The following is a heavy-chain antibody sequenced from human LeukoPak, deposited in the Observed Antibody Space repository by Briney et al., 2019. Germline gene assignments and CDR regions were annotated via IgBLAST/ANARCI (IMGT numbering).Heavy chain of an antibody. V-gene: IGHV3-48*03. D-gene: IGHD3-3*01. CDR2: ISSSGSTI. Sequence: GGSLRLSCAASGFTFSSYEMNWVRQAPGKGLEWVSYISSSGSTIYYADSVKGRFTISRDNAKNSLYPQMNSLRAEDTAVYYCAREAYYDFWAGGYYYYYMDVWGKGTTVTVSS. CDR3: AREAYYDFWAGGYYYYYMDV. J-gene: IGHJ6*03. CDR1: GFTFSSYE.